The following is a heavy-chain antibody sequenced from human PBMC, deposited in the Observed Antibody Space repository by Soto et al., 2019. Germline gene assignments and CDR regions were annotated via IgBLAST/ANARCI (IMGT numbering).Heavy chain of an antibody. CDR3: ATTGTTDREWGRVGAFDI. J-gene: IGHJ3*02. D-gene: IGHD4-17*01. CDR2: ISAYNGNT. CDR1: GYTFTIYG. V-gene: IGHV1-18*01. Sequence: GASVKVSCTASGYTFTIYGISWVRQAPGQGLEWMGWISAYNGNTNYAQKLQGRVTMTTDTSTSTAYMELRSLRSDDTAVYYCATTGTTDREWGRVGAFDIWGQGTMVTVSS.